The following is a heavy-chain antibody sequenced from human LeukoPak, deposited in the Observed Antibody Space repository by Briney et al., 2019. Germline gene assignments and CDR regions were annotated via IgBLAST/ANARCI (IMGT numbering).Heavy chain of an antibody. J-gene: IGHJ3*02. V-gene: IGHV3-30-3*01. Sequence: GGSLRLSCAASGFTFSSYAMHWVRQAPGKGLEWVAVISYDGSNKYYADSVKGRFTISRDNAKNSLYLQMNSLRAEDTAVYYCARGILPDITMIVVVITRGGNAFDIWGQGTMVTVSS. D-gene: IGHD3-22*01. CDR2: ISYDGSNK. CDR3: ARGILPDITMIVVVITRGGNAFDI. CDR1: GFTFSSYA.